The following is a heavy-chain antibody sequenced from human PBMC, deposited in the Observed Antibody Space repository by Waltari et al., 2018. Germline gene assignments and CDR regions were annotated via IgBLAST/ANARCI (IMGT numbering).Heavy chain of an antibody. Sequence: EVQLLESGGGLVQPGGSLRLSCAASGFTFSSYAMSWVRQAPGKGLEWVSAISGSGGSTYYADSVKCRFTISRDNSKNTLYLQMNSLRAEDTAVYYCAKDPIYDSSGYYLYGDYWGQGTLVTVSS. CDR1: GFTFSSYA. D-gene: IGHD3-22*01. CDR3: AKDPIYDSSGYYLYGDY. J-gene: IGHJ4*02. V-gene: IGHV3-23*01. CDR2: ISGSGGST.